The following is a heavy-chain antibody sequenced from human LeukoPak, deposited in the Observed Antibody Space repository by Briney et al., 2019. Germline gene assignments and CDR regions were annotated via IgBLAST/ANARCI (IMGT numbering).Heavy chain of an antibody. Sequence: ASVRVSSAASVYSFTAYYMHCVRQAPGQGLECMGWINPNSGGTNYAQKFQGRVTMTRDTSITTAYMEMSRLRSDDTALYYCARSPHILTGENFDYWGQGTLVTVSS. J-gene: IGHJ4*02. D-gene: IGHD3-9*01. V-gene: IGHV1-2*02. CDR1: VYSFTAYY. CDR3: ARSPHILTGENFDY. CDR2: INPNSGGT.